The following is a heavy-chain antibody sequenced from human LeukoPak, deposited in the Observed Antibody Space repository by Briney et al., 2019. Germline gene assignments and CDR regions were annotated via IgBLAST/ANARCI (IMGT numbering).Heavy chain of an antibody. CDR2: ISYDGSNK. D-gene: IGHD6-19*01. V-gene: IGHV3-30*04. CDR3: ARFLDSGWYRHFDY. CDR1: GLTFSSYA. J-gene: IGHJ4*02. Sequence: GGSLRLSCAASGLTFSSYAMHWVRQAPGKGLEWVAVISYDGSNKYYADSVKGRFTISRDNSKNTLYLQMNSLRAEDTAVYYCARFLDSGWYRHFDYWGQGTLVTVSS.